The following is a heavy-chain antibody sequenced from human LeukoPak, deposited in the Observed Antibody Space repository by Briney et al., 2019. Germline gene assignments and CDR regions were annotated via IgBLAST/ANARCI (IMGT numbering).Heavy chain of an antibody. CDR2: IYHSGST. J-gene: IGHJ4*02. V-gene: IGHV4-30-2*01. D-gene: IGHD5-12*01. Sequence: SQTLSLTCAVSGGSISSGGYSWSWIRQPPGKGLEWIGYIYHSGSTYYNPSLKSRVTISVDRSKNQFSLKLSSVTAADTAVYYCARQRDGYNTDYWGQGTLVTVSS. CDR1: GGSISSGGYS. CDR3: ARQRDGYNTDY.